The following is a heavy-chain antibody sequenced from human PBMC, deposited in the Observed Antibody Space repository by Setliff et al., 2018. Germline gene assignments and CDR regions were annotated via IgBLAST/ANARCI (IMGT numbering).Heavy chain of an antibody. D-gene: IGHD6-13*01. CDR3: ARRGVSSSWFQGYFDY. CDR1: GYTFTSYA. CDR2: INAGNGNT. J-gene: IGHJ4*02. V-gene: IGHV1-3*01. Sequence: ASVKVSCKASGYTFTSYAMHWVRQAPGQRLEWMGWINAGNGNTKYSQKFQGRVTITRDTSASTAYMELSSLRSEDTAVYYCARRGVSSSWFQGYFDYWGQGTLVTVSS.